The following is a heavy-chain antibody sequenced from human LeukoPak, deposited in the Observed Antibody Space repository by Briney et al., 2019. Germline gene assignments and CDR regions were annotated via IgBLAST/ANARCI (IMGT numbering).Heavy chain of an antibody. CDR2: INHSGST. D-gene: IGHD5-24*01. V-gene: IGHV4-34*01. Sequence: SETLSLTCAVYGGSFSGYYWSWLRQPPGKGLEWLGEINHSGSTNYNPSLKSRVTISVDTSKNQVSLKVSSVTAAGTAVYYCASVELATAYFYYWGQGTLVTVSS. CDR1: GGSFSGYY. CDR3: ASVELATAYFYY. J-gene: IGHJ4*02.